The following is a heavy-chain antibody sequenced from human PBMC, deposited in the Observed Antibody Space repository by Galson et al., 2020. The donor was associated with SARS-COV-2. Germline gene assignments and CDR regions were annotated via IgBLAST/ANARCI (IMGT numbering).Heavy chain of an antibody. CDR3: ARDQIWFGELFSSTIGAFDI. CDR2: ISSSSSYI. D-gene: IGHD3-10*01. Sequence: GGSLRLSCAASGFTFSSYSMNWVRQAPGKGLEWVSSISSSSSYIYYADSVKGRFTISRDNAKNSLYLQMNSLRAEDTAVYYCARDQIWFGELFSSTIGAFDIWGQGTMVTVSS. V-gene: IGHV3-21*01. J-gene: IGHJ3*02. CDR1: GFTFSSYS.